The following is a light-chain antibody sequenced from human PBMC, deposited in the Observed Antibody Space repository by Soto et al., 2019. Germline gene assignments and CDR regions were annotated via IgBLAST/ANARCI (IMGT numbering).Light chain of an antibody. V-gene: IGKV3-15*01. CDR3: HQYSFWPPWT. CDR2: GAS. J-gene: IGKJ1*01. CDR1: QSVSSN. Sequence: EIVMTQSPATLSVSPGERASLSFRASQSVSSNLAWYQQKPGQAPRLVIYGASTRATGMPARFSGSGSGREFTLTISSLQSADFAVYSCHQYSFWPPWTFGQWSKVDIK.